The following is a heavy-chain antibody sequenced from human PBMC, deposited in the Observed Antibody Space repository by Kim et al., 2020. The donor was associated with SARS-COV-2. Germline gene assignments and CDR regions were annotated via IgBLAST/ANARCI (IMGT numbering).Heavy chain of an antibody. Sequence: SETLSLTCTVSGGSISSSSYYWGWIRQPPGKGLEWIGSIYYSGSTYYNPSLKSRVTKSVDTSKNQFSLKLSSVTAADTAVYYCARPGITMIGDAFDIWGQGTMVTVSS. CDR2: IYYSGST. D-gene: IGHD3-22*01. CDR1: GGSISSSSYY. V-gene: IGHV4-39*01. CDR3: ARPGITMIGDAFDI. J-gene: IGHJ3*02.